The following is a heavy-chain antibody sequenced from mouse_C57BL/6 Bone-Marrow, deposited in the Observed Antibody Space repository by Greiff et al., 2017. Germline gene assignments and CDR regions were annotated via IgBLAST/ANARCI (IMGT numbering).Heavy chain of an antibody. CDR2: ISRGSGTI. J-gene: IGHJ2*01. D-gene: IGHD1-1*01. V-gene: IGHV5-17*01. Sequence: EVKLMESGGGLVKPGGSLKLSCAASGFTFSDYGMHWVRQAPEKGLEWVAYISRGSGTIYYADTVKGRFTISRDNATNTLFLQRISLRSEDTAMYYCAGYYYGSSSYFDYWGQGTTVTVSS. CDR3: AGYYYGSSSYFDY. CDR1: GFTFSDYG.